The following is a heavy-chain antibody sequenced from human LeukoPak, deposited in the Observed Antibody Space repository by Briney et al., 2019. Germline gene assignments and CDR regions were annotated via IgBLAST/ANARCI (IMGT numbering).Heavy chain of an antibody. CDR2: INTDSGAT. D-gene: IGHD5-18*01. CDR1: GYTFTGYY. V-gene: IGHV1-2*02. CDR3: ARDRTYTYGRIYYFDY. Sequence: ATVKVSCKASGYTFTGYYIHWVRQAPGQGLEWMGWINTDSGATDYAQNFRGRVTLTRDTSVSTAYMALSRLRSDDTALYYCARDRTYTYGRIYYFDYWGQGTLVTVS. J-gene: IGHJ4*02.